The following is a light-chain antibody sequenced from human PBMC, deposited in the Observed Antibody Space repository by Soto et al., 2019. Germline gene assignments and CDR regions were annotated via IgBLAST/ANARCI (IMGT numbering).Light chain of an antibody. Sequence: EIVLTQSPGTLSLSPGERATLSCRASQSVSSSYLAWYQQKPGQAPRLRIYGASSMATGIPDRFSGSGSGTDFTLTISRLEPEDFAVYYCQQYGSSPGLPFGPGTKVDIK. CDR1: QSVSSSY. CDR2: GAS. CDR3: QQYGSSPGLP. V-gene: IGKV3-20*01. J-gene: IGKJ3*01.